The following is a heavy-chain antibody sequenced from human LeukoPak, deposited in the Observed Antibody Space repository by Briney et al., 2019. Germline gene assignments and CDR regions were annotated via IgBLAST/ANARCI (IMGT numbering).Heavy chain of an antibody. CDR2: IYYSGST. D-gene: IGHD4-23*01. Sequence: SETLSLTCTVSGGSISSYYWSWIRQPPGKGLEWLGYIYYSGSTNYNPSLKSRVTISVDTSKNQFSLKLSSVTAADTAVYYCARRLIKYGGNSIRSYAFDIWGQGTMVTVSS. V-gene: IGHV4-59*01. CDR1: GGSISSYY. J-gene: IGHJ3*02. CDR3: ARRLIKYGGNSIRSYAFDI.